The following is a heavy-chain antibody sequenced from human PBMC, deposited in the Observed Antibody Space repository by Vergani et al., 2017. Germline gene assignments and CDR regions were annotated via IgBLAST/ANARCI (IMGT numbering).Heavy chain of an antibody. V-gene: IGHV3-53*01. Sequence: EVQLVESGGGLIQPGGSLRLSCAASGFTVSSNYMSWVRQAPGKGLEWVSVIYSGGSTYYADSVKGRFTISRDNSKNTLYLQMNSLRAEDTAVYYCARFSGSEGKTGYAFDIWGQGTMVTVSS. CDR3: ARFSGSEGKTGYAFDI. J-gene: IGHJ3*02. CDR2: IYSGGST. D-gene: IGHD1-26*01. CDR1: GFTVSSNY.